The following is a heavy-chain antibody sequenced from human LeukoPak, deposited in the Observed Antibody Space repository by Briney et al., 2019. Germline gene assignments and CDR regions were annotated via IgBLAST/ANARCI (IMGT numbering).Heavy chain of an antibody. J-gene: IGHJ4*02. CDR3: AKDYSGYSYGRRGYFDY. Sequence: GGSLRLSCAASGFTFSSYGMHWVRQAPGKGLEWVAFIRYDGSNKYYADSVKGRFTISRDNSKNTLYLQMNSQRAEDTAVYYCAKDYSGYSYGRRGYFDYWGQGTLVTVSS. D-gene: IGHD5-18*01. CDR2: IRYDGSNK. CDR1: GFTFSSYG. V-gene: IGHV3-30*02.